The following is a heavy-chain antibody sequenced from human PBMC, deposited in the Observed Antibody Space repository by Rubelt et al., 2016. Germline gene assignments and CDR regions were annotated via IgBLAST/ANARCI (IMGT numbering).Heavy chain of an antibody. Sequence: ASGFTYTYSTMTWVRQAPGKGLEWVSAISGNGGSTYYADSVRGRFTISRDNSRNTLYLQMNSLRAEDTAVYYCAKGHSNLDYWGQATLVTVSS. CDR2: ISGNGGST. CDR1: GFTYTYST. V-gene: IGHV3-23*01. CDR3: AKGHSNLDY. J-gene: IGHJ4*02. D-gene: IGHD6-13*01.